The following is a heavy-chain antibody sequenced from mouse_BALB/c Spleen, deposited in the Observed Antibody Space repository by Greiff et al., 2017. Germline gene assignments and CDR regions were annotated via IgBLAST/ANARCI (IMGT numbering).Heavy chain of an antibody. D-gene: IGHD1-1*01. J-gene: IGHJ2*01. CDR1: GFAFSSYD. CDR3: ARQVVANDY. V-gene: IGHV5-12-1*01. Sequence: EVQLQQSGGGLVKPGGSLKLSCAASGFAFSSYDMSWVRQTPEKRLEWVAYISSGGGSTYYPDTVKGRFTISRDNAKNTLYLQMSSLKSEDTAMYYCARQVVANDYWGQGTTLTVSS. CDR2: ISSGGGST.